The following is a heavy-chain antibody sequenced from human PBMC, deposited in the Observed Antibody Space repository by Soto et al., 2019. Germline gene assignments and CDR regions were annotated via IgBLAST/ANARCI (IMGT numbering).Heavy chain of an antibody. CDR2: IYYTGNT. Sequence: QVHLQESGPGLVKPSETLSLTCTVSGLSITNNYWSWIRQPTGKGLEWIGYIYYTGNTNYDPSLKSRVTMSGDPSNNQFSLNLASLTAADTAIYYCARANWYSAYWGQGTLVIVSS. CDR3: ARANWYSAY. V-gene: IGHV4-59*13. CDR1: GLSITNNY. J-gene: IGHJ4*02. D-gene: IGHD1-7*01.